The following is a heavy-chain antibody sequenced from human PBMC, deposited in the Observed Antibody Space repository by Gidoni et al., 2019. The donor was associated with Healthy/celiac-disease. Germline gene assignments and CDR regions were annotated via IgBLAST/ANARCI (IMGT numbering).Heavy chain of an antibody. CDR2: NYHSGST. Sequence: QVQLQESGPGLVKPSGTLSLTCAVSGCSIRSSNWCSWVRQPPGKGLERIGENYHSGSTNYNPSLKSRVTISVDKSKNQFALKLSSVTAADTAVYYCARVDLYYYGSGDYYYYGMDVWGQGTTVTVSS. CDR3: ARVDLYYYGSGDYYYYGMDV. D-gene: IGHD3-10*01. V-gene: IGHV4-4*02. CDR1: GCSIRSSNW. J-gene: IGHJ6*02.